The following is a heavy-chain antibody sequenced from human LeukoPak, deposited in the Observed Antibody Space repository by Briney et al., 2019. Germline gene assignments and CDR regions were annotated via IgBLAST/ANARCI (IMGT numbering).Heavy chain of an antibody. V-gene: IGHV4-34*01. CDR2: INQSGRT. J-gene: IGHJ5*02. Sequence: PSETLSLTCAVYGGSFSGYYWSWIRQPPGKGLEWIGEINQSGRTNYNPSLKSRVTMSLDTSKNQFSLKLSSVTAADTAVYYCARRLYSGKFDPWGQGTLVTVSS. CDR1: GGSFSGYY. CDR3: ARRLYSGKFDP. D-gene: IGHD6-13*01.